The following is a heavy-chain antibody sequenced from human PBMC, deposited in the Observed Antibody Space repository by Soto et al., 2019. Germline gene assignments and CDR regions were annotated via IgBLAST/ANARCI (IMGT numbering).Heavy chain of an antibody. Sequence: SETLSLTCTVSGGSISSGGYYWSWLRQHPGKGLEWIGYIYYSGTTSYSPSLKSRVAISLDTSKNQFSLSLNFVTAADTAVYYCARGRGYSYGLDPWGQGSLVTVSS. CDR3: ARGRGYSYGLDP. D-gene: IGHD5-18*01. CDR1: GGSISSGGYY. J-gene: IGHJ5*02. CDR2: IYYSGTT. V-gene: IGHV4-30-4*08.